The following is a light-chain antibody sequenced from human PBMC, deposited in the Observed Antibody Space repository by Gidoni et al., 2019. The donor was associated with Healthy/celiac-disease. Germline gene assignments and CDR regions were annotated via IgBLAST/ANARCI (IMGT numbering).Light chain of an antibody. V-gene: IGLV3-25*03. CDR2: KDS. J-gene: IGLJ1*01. Sequence: SSALPQPPSVSVSPGQTARSTCSGDALPKQYAYWYQQKPGQAPVLVIYKDSERPSGIPERFSGSSSGTTVTLTISGVQAEDEADYYCQSADSSGTSWVFGTGTKVTVL. CDR3: QSADSSGTSWV. CDR1: ALPKQY.